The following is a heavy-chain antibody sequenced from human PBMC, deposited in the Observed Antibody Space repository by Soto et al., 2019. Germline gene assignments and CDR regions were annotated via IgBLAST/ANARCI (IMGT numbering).Heavy chain of an antibody. D-gene: IGHD2-2*02. CDR1: GYTFTSYG. CDR3: ARIGRNCSSTSCYSWFDP. V-gene: IGHV1-18*04. Sequence: ASVKVSCKASGYTFTSYGISWVRQAPGQGLEWMGWISAYNGNTNYAQKLQGRVTMTTDTSTSTAYVELRSLRSDDTAVYYCARIGRNCSSTSCYSWFDPWGQGTLVTVS. CDR2: ISAYNGNT. J-gene: IGHJ5*02.